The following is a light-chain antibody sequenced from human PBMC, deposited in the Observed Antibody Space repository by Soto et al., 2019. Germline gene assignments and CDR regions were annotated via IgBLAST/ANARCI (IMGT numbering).Light chain of an antibody. V-gene: IGKV1-39*01. CDR1: QTVTRY. CDR2: FAS. J-gene: IGKJ2*01. CDR3: QQSYGNHYT. Sequence: DIQMTQSPSSLSASVGDRVSIACRASQTVTRYLNWYRQKPGKAPELLIYFASTLQAGVPSRFSASGYGRDCTVTISSLQPEDFATYFCQQSYGNHYTFGQRT.